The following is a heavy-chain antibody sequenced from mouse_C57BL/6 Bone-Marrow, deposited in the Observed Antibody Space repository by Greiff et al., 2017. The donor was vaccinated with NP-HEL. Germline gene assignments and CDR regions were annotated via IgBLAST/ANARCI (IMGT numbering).Heavy chain of an antibody. J-gene: IGHJ1*03. V-gene: IGHV1-54*01. CDR3: ARRDGYCPHWYFDV. CDR1: FSAFTLSF. CDR2: IYPGSGGT. D-gene: IGHD2-3*01. Sequence: PLPPSCPSLVPPLSSLPLSFPSSFSAFTLSFLPWFTQRPCPVLEWIGLIYPGSGGTNYNEKFKGKATLTADKSSSTAYMHLSSLTSEDSAVYFCARRDGYCPHWYFDVWGTGTTVTVSS.